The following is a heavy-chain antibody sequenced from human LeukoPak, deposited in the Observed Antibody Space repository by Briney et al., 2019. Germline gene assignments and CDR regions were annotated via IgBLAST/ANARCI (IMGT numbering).Heavy chain of an antibody. CDR3: ARTPAGGQLNWFDP. CDR1: GGSISSYY. CDR2: IYYSGST. Sequence: PSETLSLTCTVSGGSISSYYWSWIRQPPGKGLEWIGYIYYSGSTNYNPSLKSRVTISVDTSKNQFSLKLSSVTAADTAVYYCARTPAGGQLNWFDPWGQGTPVTVSS. V-gene: IGHV4-59*01. J-gene: IGHJ5*02. D-gene: IGHD4-23*01.